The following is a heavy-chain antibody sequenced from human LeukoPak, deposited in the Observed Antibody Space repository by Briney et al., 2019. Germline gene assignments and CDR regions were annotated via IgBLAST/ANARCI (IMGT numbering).Heavy chain of an antibody. D-gene: IGHD3-22*01. CDR2: IYPGDSDT. Sequence: GESLKISCQGSGYSFTRYWSGWVRQMPGNALEWMGIIYPGDSDTSYSPSFQGQVTISADKSISTAYLQWSSLKASDTAMYYCARQEYYETSGYYSGFFDYWGQGTLVTVSA. V-gene: IGHV5-51*01. CDR3: ARQEYYETSGYYSGFFDY. J-gene: IGHJ4*02. CDR1: GYSFTRYW.